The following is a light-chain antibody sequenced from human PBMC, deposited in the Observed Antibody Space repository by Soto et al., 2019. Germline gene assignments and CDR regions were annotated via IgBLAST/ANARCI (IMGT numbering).Light chain of an antibody. CDR2: AAS. J-gene: IGKJ3*01. CDR1: QGVSTY. Sequence: IRMTQSPSSFSASTGDRVTITCRASQGVSTYLAWYQQKPGKAPKLLIYAASTLQSGVPSRFSGSGSGTDFTLTISSLQSEDFATYYCQQYYSYPLAFGPGTKVEIK. V-gene: IGKV1-8*01. CDR3: QQYYSYPLA.